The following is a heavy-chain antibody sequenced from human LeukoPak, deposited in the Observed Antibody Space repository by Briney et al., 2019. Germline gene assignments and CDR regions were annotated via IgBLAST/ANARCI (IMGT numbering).Heavy chain of an antibody. J-gene: IGHJ6*03. CDR1: GYTFTSYG. CDR2: ISAYNGNT. CDR3: ARLRFLEWYTRPPKSYYYYYYMDV. Sequence: GASVKVSCKASGYTFTSYGISWVRQAPGQGLEWMGWISAYNGNTNYAQKLQGRVTMTTDTSTSTAYMELRSLRSDDTAVYYCARLRFLEWYTRPPKSYYYYYYMDVWGKGTTVTVSS. D-gene: IGHD3-3*01. V-gene: IGHV1-18*01.